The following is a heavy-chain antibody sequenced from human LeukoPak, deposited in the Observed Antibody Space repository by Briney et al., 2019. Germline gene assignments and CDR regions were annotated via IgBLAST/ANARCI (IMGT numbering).Heavy chain of an antibody. V-gene: IGHV3-23*01. CDR2: ISSSAGST. CDR1: GFTFSSYA. D-gene: IGHD6-19*01. CDR3: AKFSSSGWSRSTNR. Sequence: GGSLRLSCAASGFTFSSYAMSWVRQAPGKGLEWVSAISSSAGSTDYADSVGGRFTVSRDNSKNTLYLQMNSLRAEDTAVYYCAKFSSSGWSRSTNRWGQGTLVTVSS. J-gene: IGHJ4*02.